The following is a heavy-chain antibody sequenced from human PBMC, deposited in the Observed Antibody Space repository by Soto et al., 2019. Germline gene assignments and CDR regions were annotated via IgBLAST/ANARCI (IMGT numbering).Heavy chain of an antibody. CDR3: AKDTLWWVVAAVDFDY. V-gene: IGHV3-23*01. Sequence: PGGSLRLSCAASGFTFSSYAMSWVRQAPGKGLEWVSAISGSGGSTYYADSVKGRFTISRDNSKNTLYLQMNSLRAEDTAVYYCAKDTLWWVVAAVDFDYWGQGTMVTVSS. CDR1: GFTFSSYA. CDR2: ISGSGGST. J-gene: IGHJ4*02. D-gene: IGHD2-15*01.